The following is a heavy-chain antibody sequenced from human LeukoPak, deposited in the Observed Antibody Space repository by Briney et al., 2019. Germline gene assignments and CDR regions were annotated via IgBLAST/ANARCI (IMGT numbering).Heavy chain of an antibody. CDR1: GFTFDDYA. J-gene: IGHJ4*02. D-gene: IGHD5-18*01. Sequence: GGPLRLSCAASGFTFDDYAMHWVRQAPGKGLEWVSGISWNSGSTYYADSVKGRFTISRDNSKNTLYLQMNSLRAEDTAVYYCAKGTQLHTAMVSFDYWGQGTLVTVSS. CDR3: AKGTQLHTAMVSFDY. V-gene: IGHV3-23*01. CDR2: ISWNSGST.